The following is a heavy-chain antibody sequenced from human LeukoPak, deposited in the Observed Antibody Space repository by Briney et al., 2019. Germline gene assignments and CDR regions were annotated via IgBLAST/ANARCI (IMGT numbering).Heavy chain of an antibody. D-gene: IGHD3-16*02. CDR2: ISSSSSYI. V-gene: IGHV3-21*01. CDR3: ARAQYVGGSYRHFDY. J-gene: IGHJ4*02. Sequence: PGGSLRLSCAASGFTFSSYAMSWVRQAPGKGLEWVSSISSSSSYIYYADSVKGRFTISRDNAKNSLYLQMNSLRAEDTAVYYCARAQYVGGSYRHFDYWGQGTLVTVSS. CDR1: GFTFSSYA.